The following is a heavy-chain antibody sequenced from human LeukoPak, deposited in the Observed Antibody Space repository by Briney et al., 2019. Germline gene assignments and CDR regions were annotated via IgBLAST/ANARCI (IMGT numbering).Heavy chain of an antibody. Sequence: SETLSLTCTVSGGSISSYYWSWIRQPPGKGLEWIWHIYYSGSTNYNPSLKSRVTISVDTSKNQISLKLSSVTAADAAVYYCARYPLDGFNLSPSFDYWGQGTLVTVSS. CDR1: GGSISSYY. V-gene: IGHV4-59*08. CDR3: ARYPLDGFNLSPSFDY. D-gene: IGHD5-24*01. CDR2: IYYSGST. J-gene: IGHJ4*02.